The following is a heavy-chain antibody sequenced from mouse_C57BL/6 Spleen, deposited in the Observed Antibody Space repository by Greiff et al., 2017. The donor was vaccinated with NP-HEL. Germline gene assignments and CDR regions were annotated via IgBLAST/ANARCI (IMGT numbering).Heavy chain of an antibody. CDR2: ISSGGDYI. J-gene: IGHJ3*01. D-gene: IGHD2-10*01. V-gene: IGHV5-9-1*02. CDR3: TREGAYQGFAY. CDR1: GFTFSSYA. Sequence: EVKVEESGEGLVKPGGSLKLSCAASGFTFSSYAMSWVRQTPEKRLEWVAYISSGGDYIYYADTVKGRFTISRDNARNTLYLQMSSLKSEDTAMYYCTREGAYQGFAYWGQGTLVTVSA.